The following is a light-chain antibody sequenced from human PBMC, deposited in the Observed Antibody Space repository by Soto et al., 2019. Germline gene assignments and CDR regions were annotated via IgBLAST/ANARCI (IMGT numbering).Light chain of an antibody. CDR1: ALPKQY. Sequence: SSPLTQPPSVSVSPGQTARITCSGDALPKQYAYWYQQKPGQAPVVVIYKDNGRPSGIPERFSGSSSGTTVTLTISGVQAEDEAYYYCQSSDSSGRYTYVFGTGTKVNVL. J-gene: IGLJ1*01. CDR2: KDN. V-gene: IGLV3-25*02. CDR3: QSSDSSGRYTYV.